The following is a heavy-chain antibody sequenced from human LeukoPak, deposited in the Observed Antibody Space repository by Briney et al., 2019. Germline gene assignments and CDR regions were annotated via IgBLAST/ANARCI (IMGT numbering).Heavy chain of an antibody. D-gene: IGHD3-9*01. CDR1: GGTFSSYA. Sequence: GASVKVSCKASGGTFSSYAISWVRQAPGQGLEWMGGIIPIFGTANYAQKFQGRVTITADKSTSTAYMELSSLRSEDTAVYHCARDRAYDILTGYAEGAFDIWGQGTMVTVSS. J-gene: IGHJ3*02. CDR2: IIPIFGTA. V-gene: IGHV1-69*06. CDR3: ARDRAYDILTGYAEGAFDI.